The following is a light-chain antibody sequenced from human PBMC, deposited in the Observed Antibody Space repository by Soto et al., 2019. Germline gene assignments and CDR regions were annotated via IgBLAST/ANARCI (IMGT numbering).Light chain of an antibody. CDR3: QQLNSYRT. J-gene: IGKJ2*01. Sequence: SLSASVGDRVTITCRASQGISSYLAWYQQKPGKAPKLLIYAASTLQSGVPSRFSGSGSGTDFTLTISSLQPEDFATYYCQQLNSYRTFGQGTKLEIK. V-gene: IGKV1-9*01. CDR1: QGISSY. CDR2: AAS.